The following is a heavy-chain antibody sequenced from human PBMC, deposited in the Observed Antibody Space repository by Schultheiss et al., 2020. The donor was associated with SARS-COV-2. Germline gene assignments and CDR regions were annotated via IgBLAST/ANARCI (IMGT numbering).Heavy chain of an antibody. CDR3: ARGQTTVTRKHHDY. CDR2: ISSSSSYI. D-gene: IGHD4-17*01. Sequence: GESLKISCAASGFTFSSYSMNWVRQAPGKGLEWVSSISSSSSYIYYADSVKGRFTISRDNAKNSLYLQMNSLRAEDTAVYYCARGQTTVTRKHHDYWGQGTLVTVSS. J-gene: IGHJ4*02. V-gene: IGHV3-21*01. CDR1: GFTFSSYS.